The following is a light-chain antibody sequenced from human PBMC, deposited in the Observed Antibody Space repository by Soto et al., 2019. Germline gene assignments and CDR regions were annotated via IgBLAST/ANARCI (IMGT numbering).Light chain of an antibody. CDR3: QQRSNWPPVT. CDR2: DAS. J-gene: IGKJ4*01. CDR1: QSVKNY. V-gene: IGKV3-11*01. Sequence: EIVLTQSPATLSLSPGERATLSCRASQSVKNYLAWYQQKPGQAPRLLIYDASNRATGIPARFSGSGSGTDFTLTISSLEPEDSAVYYCQQRSNWPPVTFGGGT.